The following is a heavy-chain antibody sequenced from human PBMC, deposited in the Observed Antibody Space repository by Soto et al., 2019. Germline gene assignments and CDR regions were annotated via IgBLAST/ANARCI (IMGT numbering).Heavy chain of an antibody. CDR3: AKSGNYGSGSLGY. CDR1: GFTFDDYA. CDR2: ISWNSGSI. J-gene: IGHJ4*02. D-gene: IGHD3-10*01. Sequence: EVQLVESGGGLVQPGRSLRLSCAASGFTFDDYAMHWVRQAPGKGLEWVSGISWNSGSIGYADAVKGRFTISRDNATNTLQLQEKSLRGADTALYYCAKSGNYGSGSLGYWGQGTLVTVSS. V-gene: IGHV3-9*01.